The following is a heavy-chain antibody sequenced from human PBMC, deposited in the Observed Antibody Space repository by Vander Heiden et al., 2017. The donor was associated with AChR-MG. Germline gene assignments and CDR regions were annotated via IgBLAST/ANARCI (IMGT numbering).Heavy chain of an antibody. CDR2: IYYSGST. D-gene: IGHD1-26*01. J-gene: IGHJ4*02. CDR3: ARAVRSWELDY. CDR1: GGSISSYY. Sequence: QVQLQESGPGLVQPSETLSLPCTVSGGSISSYYWSWIRQPPGKGLEWIGYIYYSGSTNYNPSLKSRVTISVDTSKNQYSLKLSSVTAADTAVYYCARAVRSWELDYWGQGTLVTVSS. V-gene: IGHV4-59*01.